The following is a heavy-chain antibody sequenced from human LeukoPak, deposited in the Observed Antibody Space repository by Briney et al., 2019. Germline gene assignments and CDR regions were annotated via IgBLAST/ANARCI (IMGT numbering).Heavy chain of an antibody. V-gene: IGHV4-61*02. J-gene: IGHJ4*02. D-gene: IGHD4-23*01. CDR2: IYTSGST. CDR3: ARDLGYGGNSVDY. Sequence: SETLSLTCTVSGGSISSGSYYWSWIRQPAGKGLEWIGRIYTSGSTNYNPSLKSRVTISVDTSKNQFSLKLSSVTAADTAVYYCARDLGYGGNSVDYWGQGTLVTVSS. CDR1: GGSISSGSYY.